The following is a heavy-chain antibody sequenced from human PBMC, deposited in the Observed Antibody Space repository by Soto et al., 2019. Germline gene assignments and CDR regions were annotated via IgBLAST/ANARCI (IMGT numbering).Heavy chain of an antibody. V-gene: IGHV6-1*01. Sequence: PSQTLSLTCAISGDSVSSNSAAWNWIRQSPSRGLEWLGRTYYRSKWYNDYAVSVKSRITINPDTSKNQFSLQLNSVTAADTAVFYCARHHVKRGLVAASGWAFDIWGQGTMVTVSS. CDR3: ARHHVKRGLVAASGWAFDI. D-gene: IGHD2-15*01. J-gene: IGHJ3*02. CDR1: GDSVSSNSAA. CDR2: TYYRSKWYN.